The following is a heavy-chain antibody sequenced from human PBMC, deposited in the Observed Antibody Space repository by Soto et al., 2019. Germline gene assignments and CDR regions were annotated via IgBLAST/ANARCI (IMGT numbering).Heavy chain of an antibody. V-gene: IGHV3-43*01. CDR1: GFNFDDYT. CDR2: INWDGSNI. Sequence: ESGGVVVQPGGSLRLSCAASGFNFDDYTMHWVRQAPGKGLEWVSLINWDGSNIYYADSVKGRFTISRDDSKDSLYLQMNSLRAEDTALYYCAKDMGGYKGFDYWGQGTLVTVSS. CDR3: AKDMGGYKGFDY. J-gene: IGHJ4*02. D-gene: IGHD6-25*01.